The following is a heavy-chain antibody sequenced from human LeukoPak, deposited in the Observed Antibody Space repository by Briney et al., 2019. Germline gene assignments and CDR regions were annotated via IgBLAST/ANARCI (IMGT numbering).Heavy chain of an antibody. CDR1: GLPFSHSG. V-gene: IGHV3-30*02. J-gene: IGHJ4*02. CDR3: AKGGRGNGEVY. Sequence: GGSLRLSCAASGLPFSHSGMHWVRQAPGKGLEWVAFIRYDGSNKYYADSVKGRFTISRDNAKSSLFLQMNDLRAEDTAVYYCAKGGRGNGEVYWGQGTLVTVSS. CDR2: IRYDGSNK. D-gene: IGHD2-8*01.